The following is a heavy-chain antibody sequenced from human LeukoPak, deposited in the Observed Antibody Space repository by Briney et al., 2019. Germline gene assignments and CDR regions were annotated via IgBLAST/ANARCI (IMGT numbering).Heavy chain of an antibody. Sequence: SETLSLTCTVSGASISSSTDYWGWIRQPPGKGLEWIANIYYSGSTYYNPSLKSRVTISVDTSKNQFSLKLSSVTAADTAVYYCARLYGDYVGYWGQGTLATVSS. CDR2: IYYSGST. CDR3: ARLYGDYVGY. CDR1: GASISSSTDY. J-gene: IGHJ4*02. V-gene: IGHV4-39*07. D-gene: IGHD4-17*01.